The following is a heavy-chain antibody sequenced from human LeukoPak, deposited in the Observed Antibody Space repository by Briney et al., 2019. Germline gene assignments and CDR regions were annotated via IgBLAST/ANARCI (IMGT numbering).Heavy chain of an antibody. J-gene: IGHJ4*02. V-gene: IGHV4-34*01. CDR2: INHSGST. CDR1: GGSFSGYY. CDR3: ASSSGWYFGY. Sequence: SETLSLTCAVYGGSFSGYYWSWIRQPPGKGLEWIGEINHSGSTNYNPSLKSRVTISVDTSKNQFSLKLSSVTAADTAVYYCASSSGWYFGYWGQGTLVTVSS. D-gene: IGHD6-19*01.